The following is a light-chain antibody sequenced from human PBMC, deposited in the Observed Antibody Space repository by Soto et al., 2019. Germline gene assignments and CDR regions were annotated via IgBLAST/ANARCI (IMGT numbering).Light chain of an antibody. Sequence: DIQMTQSPPTLSASVGDRVTITCRASQSIRHYLAWYQQMPGKAPKLLIYGASALQSGVPSRFSGSGSWTEFTLTISSLQPDDFGTYFCQHHNSYSQTFGQGTQVEIK. J-gene: IGKJ1*01. V-gene: IGKV1-5*01. CDR2: GAS. CDR3: QHHNSYSQT. CDR1: QSIRHY.